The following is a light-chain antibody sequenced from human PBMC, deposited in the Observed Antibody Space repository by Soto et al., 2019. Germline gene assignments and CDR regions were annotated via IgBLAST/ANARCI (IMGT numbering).Light chain of an antibody. J-gene: IGKJ1*01. CDR3: QQYNNYWP. CDR1: QSISSW. Sequence: DIHMTQSPSTLSASVGDRVTITCRASQSISSWLAWYQQKPGKAPKLLIYKAANLESGVPSRFSGSGSGTEFTLLSSRLHPDDFATYYCQQYNNYWPFGQGTKVEIK. CDR2: KAA. V-gene: IGKV1-5*03.